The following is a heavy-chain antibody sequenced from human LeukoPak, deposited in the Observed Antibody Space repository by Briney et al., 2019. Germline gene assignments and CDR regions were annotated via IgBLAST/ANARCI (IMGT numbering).Heavy chain of an antibody. CDR2: IRFDGSDK. CDR1: GFIFRNYG. J-gene: IGHJ4*02. V-gene: IGHV3-30*02. CDR3: AREPPTNRDSSNYGS. D-gene: IGHD4-11*01. Sequence: GGSLRLSCAASGFIFRNYGMHWVRQAPGKGLEWVAFIRFDGSDKYYAGSVRGQFTISRDNAKNSLYLRMNSLRAEDTAVYYCAREPPTNRDSSNYGSWGQGTLVTVSS.